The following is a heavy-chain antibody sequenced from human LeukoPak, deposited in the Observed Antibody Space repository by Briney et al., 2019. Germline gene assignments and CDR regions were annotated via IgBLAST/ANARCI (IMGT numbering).Heavy chain of an antibody. Sequence: GGSLRLSCAASGFTVSSNYMSWVRQAPGKGLECVSLIYSGGTTYYADSVKGRFTISRDNSKNTLYLQMNSLRAEDTALYYCARDFDYWGQGTLVTVSS. CDR1: GFTVSSNY. J-gene: IGHJ4*02. V-gene: IGHV3-53*01. CDR2: IYSGGTT. CDR3: ARDFDY.